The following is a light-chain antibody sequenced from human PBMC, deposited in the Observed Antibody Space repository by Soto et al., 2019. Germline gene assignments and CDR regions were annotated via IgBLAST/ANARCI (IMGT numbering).Light chain of an antibody. Sequence: EIVLTQSPATLSLSPGERATLSCRASQSVSSYLAWYQQKPGQAPRLLIYDASNRATGIPARFSGSGSGTDFTITISSLEPEDCAVYYCQQRSNWPPWTFGQGTKVEIK. J-gene: IGKJ1*01. CDR1: QSVSSY. CDR2: DAS. V-gene: IGKV3-11*01. CDR3: QQRSNWPPWT.